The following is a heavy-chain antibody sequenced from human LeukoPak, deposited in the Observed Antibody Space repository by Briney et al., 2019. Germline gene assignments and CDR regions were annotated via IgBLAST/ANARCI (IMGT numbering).Heavy chain of an antibody. CDR3: VKGLRSYGYSLFDY. J-gene: IGHJ4*02. Sequence: PGGALRLSCVASGFIFSNHAMNWVRQAPGEGLELVSVISGGGETSYYADSVKGRFTISRDNSKNTIYLQMNSLGAEDTAVYYCVKGLRSYGYSLFDYWGQGSLVTVSS. CDR2: ISGGGETS. D-gene: IGHD5-18*01. CDR1: GFIFSNHA. V-gene: IGHV3-23*01.